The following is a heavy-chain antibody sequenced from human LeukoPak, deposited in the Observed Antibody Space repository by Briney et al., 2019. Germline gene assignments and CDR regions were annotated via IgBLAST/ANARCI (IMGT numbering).Heavy chain of an antibody. CDR3: ARDSESVTTYDSWFDP. V-gene: IGHV3-11*04. Sequence: GGSLRLSCAVSGFTFTDTYMTWIRQAPGKGLESLSYISPSGTDISYADSVKGRFTISRDNAKKSLYLQMNSLRADDTAMYYCARDSESVTTYDSWFDPWGQGTLVTVSP. D-gene: IGHD4-17*01. CDR2: ISPSGTDI. CDR1: GFTFTDTY. J-gene: IGHJ5*02.